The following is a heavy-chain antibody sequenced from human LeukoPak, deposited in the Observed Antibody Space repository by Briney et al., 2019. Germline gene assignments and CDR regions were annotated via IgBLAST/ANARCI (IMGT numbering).Heavy chain of an antibody. CDR3: ARSGVRGYYSSGWYWFDP. D-gene: IGHD6-19*01. CDR1: GGSFSGYY. Sequence: SETLSLTCAVYGGSFSGYYWSWIRQPPGKGLEWIGEINHSGSTNYNPSLKSRVTISVDTSKNQFSLKLSSVTAADTAVYYCARSGVRGYYSSGWYWFDPWGQGTLVTVSS. CDR2: INHSGST. V-gene: IGHV4-34*01. J-gene: IGHJ5*02.